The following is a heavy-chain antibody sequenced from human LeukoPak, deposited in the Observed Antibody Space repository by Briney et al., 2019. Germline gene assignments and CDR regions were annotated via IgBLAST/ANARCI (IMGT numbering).Heavy chain of an antibody. Sequence: GGSLRLSCAASGFTFSTYAVNWVRQAPGKGLEWVSAISSSGGTTYYADSVKGRFSISRDNSKNTLYLRMNSLRAEDTAIYYCARDLSYFDYWGQGTLVTVSS. CDR2: ISSSGGTT. V-gene: IGHV3-23*01. CDR1: GFTFSTYA. D-gene: IGHD2/OR15-2a*01. J-gene: IGHJ4*02. CDR3: ARDLSYFDY.